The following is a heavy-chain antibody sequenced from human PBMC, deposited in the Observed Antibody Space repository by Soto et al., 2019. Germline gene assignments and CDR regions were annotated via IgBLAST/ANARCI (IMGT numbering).Heavy chain of an antibody. CDR2: ISSSGSTI. V-gene: IGHV3-11*01. Sequence: GGSLRLSCAASGFTFSDYYMSWIRQAPGKGLEWVSYISSSGSTIYYADSVKGRFTISRDNAKNSLYLQMNSLRAEDTAVYYCASFRDIVVVVAAVDYWGQGTLVTVSS. D-gene: IGHD2-15*01. CDR3: ASFRDIVVVVAAVDY. J-gene: IGHJ4*02. CDR1: GFTFSDYY.